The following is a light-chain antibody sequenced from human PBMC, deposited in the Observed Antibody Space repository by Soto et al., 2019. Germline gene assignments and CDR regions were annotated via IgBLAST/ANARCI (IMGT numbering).Light chain of an antibody. J-gene: IGLJ2*01. CDR1: NIGSKS. CDR2: YDS. Sequence: SYELTQPPSVSVAPGKTARITCGGNNIGSKSVHWYQQKPRQAPVLVIYYDSDRPSGLPERFSGSNSGNTATLTISRVEAGDEADYYCQVWDSSSDHVVFGGGTKVTVL. V-gene: IGLV3-21*04. CDR3: QVWDSSSDHVV.